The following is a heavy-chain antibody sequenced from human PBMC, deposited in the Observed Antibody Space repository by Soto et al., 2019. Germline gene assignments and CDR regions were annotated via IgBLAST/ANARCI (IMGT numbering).Heavy chain of an antibody. CDR2: INHSGST. V-gene: IGHV4-34*01. CDR1: GGSFSGYY. Sequence: QVQLQQWGAGLLKPSETLSLTCAVYGGSFSGYYWSWIRQPPGKGLEWIGEINHSGSTNYNPSLKSRVPIAVDKSKIQFSLKLSSVTAADTAVYYCARASPYYYGSGSYRPWGQGTLVTVSS. J-gene: IGHJ5*02. D-gene: IGHD3-10*01. CDR3: ARASPYYYGSGSYRP.